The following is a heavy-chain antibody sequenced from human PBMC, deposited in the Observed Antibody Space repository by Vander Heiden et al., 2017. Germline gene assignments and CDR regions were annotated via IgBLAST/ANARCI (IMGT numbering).Heavy chain of an antibody. Sequence: QVQLVASGGGLVKIGGSLSLSCSASGFRSSDYSMSWIRQAPGKGLELISFISSSASTIFYSDSVKGRFTISRDNAEKSLFLQMNSLRAEDTAVYYCARYYDFWSGCDWFDPRGQGTLVTVSS. CDR1: GFRSSDYS. J-gene: IGHJ5*02. CDR2: ISSSASTI. V-gene: IGHV3-11*01. CDR3: ARYYDFWSGCDWFDP. D-gene: IGHD3-3*01.